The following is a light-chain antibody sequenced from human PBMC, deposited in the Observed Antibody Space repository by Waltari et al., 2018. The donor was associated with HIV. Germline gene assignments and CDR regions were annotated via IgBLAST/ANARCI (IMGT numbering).Light chain of an antibody. J-gene: IGKJ3*01. CDR3: QQSYDSPFN. CDR1: QAISSY. Sequence: DIQMTQSPTALSASVGYNVVITCRASQAISSYLNWYQQKSNKAPVLLVYSAYKLQSGAPSRFRGAGSGRDFSLSITGLQTEDFATYFCQQSYDSPFNFGPGT. CDR2: SAY. V-gene: IGKV1-39*01.